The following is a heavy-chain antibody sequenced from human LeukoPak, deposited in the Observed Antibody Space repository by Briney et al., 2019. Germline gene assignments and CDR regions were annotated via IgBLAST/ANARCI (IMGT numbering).Heavy chain of an antibody. CDR2: IYTSGST. Sequence: SSETLSLTCTVSGGSISSCYWSWIRQPAGKGLEWIGRIYTSGSTNYNPSLKSRVTISVDTSKNQFSLKLSSVTAADTAVYYCARHNDYYVVGGMDVWGQGTTVTVSS. CDR1: GGSISSCY. CDR3: ARHNDYYVVGGMDV. J-gene: IGHJ6*02. D-gene: IGHD3-10*02. V-gene: IGHV4-4*07.